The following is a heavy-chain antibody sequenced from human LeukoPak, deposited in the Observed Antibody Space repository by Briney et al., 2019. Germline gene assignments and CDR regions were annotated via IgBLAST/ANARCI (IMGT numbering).Heavy chain of an antibody. CDR3: ARSHFVYDSSGYNDY. J-gene: IGHJ4*02. D-gene: IGHD3-22*01. Sequence: SETLSLTCAVYGGSFSGYYWSWIRQPPGKGLEWIGEINHSGSTNYNPSLKSRVTISVDTSKNQFSLKLSSVTAADTAVYYCARSHFVYDSSGYNDYWGQGTLVTVSS. V-gene: IGHV4-34*01. CDR2: INHSGST. CDR1: GGSFSGYY.